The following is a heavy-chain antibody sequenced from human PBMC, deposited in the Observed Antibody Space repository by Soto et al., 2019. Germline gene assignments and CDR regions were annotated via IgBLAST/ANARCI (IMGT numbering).Heavy chain of an antibody. V-gene: IGHV1-18*01. CDR3: ARDLGQQLVDY. CDR1: GYTFTSYG. J-gene: IGHJ4*02. CDR2: ISAYNGNT. Sequence: ASVTVSCTASGYTFTSYGISWVRQAPGQGLEWMGWISAYNGNTNYAQKLQGRVTMTTDTSTSTAYMELRSLRSDDTAVYYSARDLGQQLVDYWGQGTLVTVSS. D-gene: IGHD6-13*01.